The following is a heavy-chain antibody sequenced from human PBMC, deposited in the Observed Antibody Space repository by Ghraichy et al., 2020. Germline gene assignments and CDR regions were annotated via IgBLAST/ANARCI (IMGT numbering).Heavy chain of an antibody. J-gene: IGHJ4*02. CDR3: ARGSPRLRYFDWPIGY. CDR2: IYSGGSA. D-gene: IGHD3-9*01. V-gene: IGHV3-66*01. CDR1: GFTVSSNY. Sequence: LSLTCAASGFTVSSNYMSWVRQAPGKGLEWVSVIYSGGSAYYADSVKGRFTISRDNSKNTLYLQMNSLRAEDTAVYYCARGSPRLRYFDWPIGYWGQGTLVTVSS.